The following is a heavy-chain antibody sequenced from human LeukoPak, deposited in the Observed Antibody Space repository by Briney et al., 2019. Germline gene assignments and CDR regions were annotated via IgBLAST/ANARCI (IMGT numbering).Heavy chain of an antibody. V-gene: IGHV4-59*01. CDR2: IDYNKST. CDR1: GGSISSYY. CDR3: ARGRITIFGVAIPHFDH. J-gene: IGHJ4*02. Sequence: PSETLSLTCTVSGGSISSYYWTWIRQPPGKELEWIGYIDYNKSTKYNPSLKSRVTISVDTSKNRFSLKLSSVTAADTAVYYCARGRITIFGVAIPHFDHWGQGTLVTVST. D-gene: IGHD3-3*01.